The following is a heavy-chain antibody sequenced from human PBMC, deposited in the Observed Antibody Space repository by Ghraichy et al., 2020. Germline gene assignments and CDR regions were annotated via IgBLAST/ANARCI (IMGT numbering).Heavy chain of an antibody. J-gene: IGHJ3*02. V-gene: IGHV4-38-2*02. D-gene: IGHD4-17*01. CDR1: GYSISSGYY. CDR3: AREWGDPGDYVPPEGAFDI. CDR2: IYHSGST. Sequence: SETLSLTCTVSGYSISSGYYWGWIRQPPGKGLEWIGSIYHSGSTYYNPSLKSRVTISVDTSKNQFSLKLSSVTAADTAVYYCAREWGDPGDYVPPEGAFDIWGQGTMVTVSS.